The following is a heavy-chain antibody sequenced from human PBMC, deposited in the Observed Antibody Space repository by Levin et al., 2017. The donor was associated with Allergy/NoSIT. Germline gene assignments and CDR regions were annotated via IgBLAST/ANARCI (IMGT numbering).Heavy chain of an antibody. Sequence: PGGSLRLSCAASGFTFSSYGMHWVRQAPGKGLEWVAVIWYDGSNKYYADSVKGRFTISRDNSKNTLYLQMNSLRAEDTAVYYCARDGRYYDFWSGYFDGWFDPWGQGTLVTVSS. V-gene: IGHV3-33*01. CDR2: IWYDGSNK. CDR1: GFTFSSYG. J-gene: IGHJ5*02. D-gene: IGHD3-3*01. CDR3: ARDGRYYDFWSGYFDGWFDP.